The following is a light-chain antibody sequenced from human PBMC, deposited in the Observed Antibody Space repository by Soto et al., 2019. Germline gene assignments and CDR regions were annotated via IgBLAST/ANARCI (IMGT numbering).Light chain of an antibody. CDR1: QGISSA. CDR3: QQFNSYSALT. J-gene: IGKJ4*01. V-gene: IGKV1-13*02. CDR2: DAS. Sequence: AIPLTQSPSSLSASVGDRVTITCRASQGISSALAWYQQKPGKAPKLLIYDASSLESGVPSRFSGSGSGTDFTLTISSLQPEDFATYYCQQFNSYSALTFGGGTKVEIK.